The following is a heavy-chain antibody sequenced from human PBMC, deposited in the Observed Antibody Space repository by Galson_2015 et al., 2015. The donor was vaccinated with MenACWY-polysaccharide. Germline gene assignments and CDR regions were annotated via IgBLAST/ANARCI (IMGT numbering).Heavy chain of an antibody. D-gene: IGHD6-13*01. CDR2: IRYDGSNK. V-gene: IGHV3-30*02. Sequence: SLRLSCAASGFTFSSYGMPWVRQAPGKGLEWVGFIRYDGSNKYYADSVKGRFTISRDNSKNTLYLQMNSLRAEDTAVYYCAKDPCSSSWYERDDAFDIWGQGTMVTVSS. CDR3: AKDPCSSSWYERDDAFDI. J-gene: IGHJ3*02. CDR1: GFTFSSYG.